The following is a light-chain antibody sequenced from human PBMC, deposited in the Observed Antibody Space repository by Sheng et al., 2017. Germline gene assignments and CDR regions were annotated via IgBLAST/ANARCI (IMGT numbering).Light chain of an antibody. CDR2: GVS. CDR3: SSYTGSATTV. CDR1: SSDVGSYNY. V-gene: IGLV2-14*01. Sequence: QSALTQPASVSGSPGQSITISCTGTSSDVGSYNYVSWYQQYPGKAPKLLIIGVSNRPSGVSNRFSGSKSGNTASLTISGLQTEDEANYYCSSYTGSATTVFGTGPRSPS. J-gene: IGLJ1*01.